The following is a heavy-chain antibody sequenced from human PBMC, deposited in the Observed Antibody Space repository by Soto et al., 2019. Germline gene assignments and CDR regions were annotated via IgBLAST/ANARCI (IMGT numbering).Heavy chain of an antibody. CDR1: GFNFRNYD. V-gene: IGHV3-30*03. CDR2: ISLDGGDE. Sequence: QVQLVESGGGVVQPGRSLRLSCAASGFNFRNYDVHWVRQAPGKGLEWVAMISLDGGDEYFADSVKGRFTISRDNSKNTLDLQVNSLATNDGAVYYCPRLFHERGRGEVSHAAMWGRGTPVIVSS. J-gene: IGHJ4*01. D-gene: IGHD3-10*01. CDR3: PRLFHERGRGEVSHAAM.